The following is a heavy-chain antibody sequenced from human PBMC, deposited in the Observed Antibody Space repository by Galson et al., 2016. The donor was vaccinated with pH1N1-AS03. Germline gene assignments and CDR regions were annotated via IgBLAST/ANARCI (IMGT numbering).Heavy chain of an antibody. CDR1: GFTFDAYA. CDR2: IDRNSGTI. V-gene: IGHV3-9*01. CDR3: AKSPGCCSAGSCSDLWYFDY. J-gene: IGHJ4*02. D-gene: IGHD2-15*01. Sequence: SLRLSCAGSGFTFDAYAMHWVRQAPGKGLEWVSGIDRNSGTIDYTDSVEGRFTISRDNAKNSLYLQMNSLRADDTALYYCAKSPGCCSAGSCSDLWYFDYWGQGTLVTVAA.